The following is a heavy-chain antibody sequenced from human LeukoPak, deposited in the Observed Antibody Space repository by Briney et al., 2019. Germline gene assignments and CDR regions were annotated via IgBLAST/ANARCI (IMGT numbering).Heavy chain of an antibody. CDR2: IHAGNGNT. J-gene: IGHJ4*02. CDR1: GYTFTRYA. Sequence: ASVKVSCKASGYTFTRYAMHWVRQAPGQRLEWMGWIHAGNGNTKYSQEFQGRVTISRDTSASTAYMELSSLRSEDMAVYYCARSQRGYDILTGYDYWGQGTLVTVSS. CDR3: ARSQRGYDILTGYDY. D-gene: IGHD3-9*01. V-gene: IGHV1-3*03.